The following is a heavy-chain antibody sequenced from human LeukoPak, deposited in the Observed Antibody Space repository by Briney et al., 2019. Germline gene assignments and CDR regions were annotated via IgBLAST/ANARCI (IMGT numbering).Heavy chain of an antibody. J-gene: IGHJ4*02. CDR1: GYSFLNYW. V-gene: IGHV5-51*01. D-gene: IGHD3-22*01. Sequence: GESLKISCKASGYSFLNYWIGWARQMPGKGLEWMGIIYPGDSDTRYSPSFQGQVTISVDRSITTAYLQWSSLKASDTAIYFCARPHFDSSGYEFDYWGQGTLVTVSS. CDR3: ARPHFDSSGYEFDY. CDR2: IYPGDSDT.